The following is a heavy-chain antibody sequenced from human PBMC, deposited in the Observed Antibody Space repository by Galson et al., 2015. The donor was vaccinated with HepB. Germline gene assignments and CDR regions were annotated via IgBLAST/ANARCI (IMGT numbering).Heavy chain of an antibody. CDR3: ARDLSLWFGELLYHGIDY. CDR2: ISSSSSYI. D-gene: IGHD3-10*01. Sequence: SLRLSCAASGFTFSSYSMNWVRQAPGKGLEWVSSISSSSSYIYYADSVKGRFTISRDNAKNSLYLQMNSLRAEDTAVYYCARDLSLWFGELLYHGIDYWGQGTLVTVSS. V-gene: IGHV3-21*01. J-gene: IGHJ4*02. CDR1: GFTFSSYS.